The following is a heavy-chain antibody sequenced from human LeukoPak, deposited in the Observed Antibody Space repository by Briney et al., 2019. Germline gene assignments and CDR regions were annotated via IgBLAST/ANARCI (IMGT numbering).Heavy chain of an antibody. J-gene: IGHJ3*02. V-gene: IGHV3-49*03. CDR2: IRSKAYGGTT. CDR3: TRDVDYYDSSGYYPADI. CDR1: GFAFGDYA. D-gene: IGHD3-22*01. Sequence: GGSLRLSCTASGFAFGDYAMSWFRQAPGKGLEWVGFIRSKAYGGTTEYAASVKGRFTISRDDSKSIAYLQMNSLKTEDTAVYYCTRDVDYYDSSGYYPADIWGQGTMVTVSS.